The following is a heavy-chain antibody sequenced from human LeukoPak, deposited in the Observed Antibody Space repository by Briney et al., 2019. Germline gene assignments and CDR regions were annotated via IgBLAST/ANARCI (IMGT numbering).Heavy chain of an antibody. CDR3: ARALAHRGYSGYDELDY. D-gene: IGHD5-12*01. Sequence: SVKVSCKASGYTFTGYYMHWVRQAPGQGLEWMGIINPSGGSTSYAQKFQGRVTMTRDTSTSTVYMELSSLRSEDTAVYYCARALAHRGYSGYDELDYWGQGTLVTVSS. CDR2: INPSGGST. J-gene: IGHJ4*02. CDR1: GYTFTGYY. V-gene: IGHV1-46*01.